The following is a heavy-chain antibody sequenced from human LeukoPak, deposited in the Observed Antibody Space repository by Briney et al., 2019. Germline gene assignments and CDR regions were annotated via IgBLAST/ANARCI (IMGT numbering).Heavy chain of an antibody. CDR1: GYTFSNYG. CDR3: ARDSEVLRYFDWLLFPDKYYYYMDV. CDR2: INTNTGNP. V-gene: IGHV7-4-1*02. Sequence: GASVKVSCKTSGYTFSNYGITWVRQAPGQGLEWMGWINTNTGNPTYAQGFTGRFVFSLDTSVSTAYLQISSLKAEDTAVYYCARDSEVLRYFDWLLFPDKYYYYMDVWGKGTTVTVSS. D-gene: IGHD3-9*01. J-gene: IGHJ6*03.